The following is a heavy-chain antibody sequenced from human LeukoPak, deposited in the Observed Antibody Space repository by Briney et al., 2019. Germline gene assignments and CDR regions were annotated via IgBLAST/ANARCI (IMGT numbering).Heavy chain of an antibody. J-gene: IGHJ4*02. Sequence: PSETLSLTCAVYGGSFSGYYWSWIRQPPGKGLEWIGEINHSGSTNYNPSLKSRATISVDTSKNQFSLKLSSVTAADTAVYYCAREGNSSSRRAYYFDYWGQGTLVTVSS. CDR3: AREGNSSSRRAYYFDY. CDR2: INHSGST. CDR1: GGSFSGYY. D-gene: IGHD6-13*01. V-gene: IGHV4-34*01.